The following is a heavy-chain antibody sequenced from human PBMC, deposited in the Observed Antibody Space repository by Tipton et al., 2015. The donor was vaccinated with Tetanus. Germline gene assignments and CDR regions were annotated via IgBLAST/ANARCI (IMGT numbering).Heavy chain of an antibody. Sequence: GLVKPSETLSLTCSVSGDSISSFYWSWIRQPAGKGLEWIGRIYTSGSTNYNPSLKSRVTISMDTSKNQISLKLSSVTAADTAVYYCARRSYCSSSRCFDAFDLWGQGTMVTVSS. V-gene: IGHV4-4*07. CDR3: ARRSYCSSSRCFDAFDL. J-gene: IGHJ3*01. CDR1: GDSISSFY. CDR2: IYTSGST. D-gene: IGHD2-2*01.